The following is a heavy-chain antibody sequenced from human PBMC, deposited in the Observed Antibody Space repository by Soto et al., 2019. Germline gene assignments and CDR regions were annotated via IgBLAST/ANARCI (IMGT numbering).Heavy chain of an antibody. J-gene: IGHJ3*02. CDR2: INAGNGNT. D-gene: IGHD3-22*01. CDR3: ARDPPSLDSYYYDSSGYYFGLGAFDI. Sequence: ASVKVSCKASGYTFTSYAMHWVRQAPGQRLEWMGWINAGNGNTKYSQKFQGRVTITRDTSASTACMELSSLRSEDTAVYYCARDPPSLDSYYYDSSGYYFGLGAFDIWGQGTMVT. CDR1: GYTFTSYA. V-gene: IGHV1-3*01.